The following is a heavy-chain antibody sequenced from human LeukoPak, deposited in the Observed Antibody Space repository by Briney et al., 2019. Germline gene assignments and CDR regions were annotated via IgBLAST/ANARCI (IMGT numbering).Heavy chain of an antibody. Sequence: SETLSLTCTVSGGSTSSSSYYWGWIRQPPGKGLEWIGSIYYSGSTYYNPSLKSRVTISVDRSKNQFSLKLSSVTAADTAVYYCARAPRFGGGYYFDYWGQGTLVTVSS. CDR1: GGSTSSSSYY. J-gene: IGHJ4*02. CDR3: ARAPRFGGGYYFDY. D-gene: IGHD3-16*01. V-gene: IGHV4-39*07. CDR2: IYYSGST.